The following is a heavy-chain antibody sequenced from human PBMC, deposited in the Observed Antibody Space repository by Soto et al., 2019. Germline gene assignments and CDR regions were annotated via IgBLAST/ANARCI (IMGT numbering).Heavy chain of an antibody. V-gene: IGHV3-7*03. CDR1: GFHCGDFG. Sequence: GGFILLWCAASGFHCGDFGMGLVSKAPGTGLEWVANIKQDGSEKYYVDSVKGRVTISRDNAKNSLYLQMNSLRAEDTAVYYCARLYYFDTGQVAFDAWCHGTL. J-gene: IGHJ5*01. D-gene: IGHD3-22*01. CDR3: ARLYYFDTGQVAFDA. CDR2: IKQDGSEK.